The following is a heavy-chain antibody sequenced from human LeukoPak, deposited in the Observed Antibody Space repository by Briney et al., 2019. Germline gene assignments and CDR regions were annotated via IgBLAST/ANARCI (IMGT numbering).Heavy chain of an antibody. CDR3: ARGRDLTIYGMDV. V-gene: IGHV4-31*03. D-gene: IGHD3-3*01. Sequence: SETLSLTCTVSGGSISSGGYYWSWIRQHPGKGPEWIGYIYYSGSTYYNPSLKSRVTISVDTSKNQFSLKLSSVTAADTAVYYCARGRDLTIYGMDVWGQGTTVTVSS. J-gene: IGHJ6*02. CDR1: GGSISSGGYY. CDR2: IYYSGST.